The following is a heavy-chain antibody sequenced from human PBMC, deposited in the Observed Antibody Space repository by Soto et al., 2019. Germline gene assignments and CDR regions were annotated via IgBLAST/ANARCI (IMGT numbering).Heavy chain of an antibody. CDR2: IQYSGDT. CDR1: GGSVGSGAYS. V-gene: IGHV4-61*08. Sequence: SETLSLTCIVSGGSVGSGAYSRSWIRQPPGNALEWIGYIQYSGDTNYNSSLKSRVTISVDISRNRFSLKLTSVTAADTAFYYCARHDYSDRAFDLWGQGTMVTVSS. J-gene: IGHJ3*01. CDR3: ARHDYSDRAFDL. D-gene: IGHD3-22*01.